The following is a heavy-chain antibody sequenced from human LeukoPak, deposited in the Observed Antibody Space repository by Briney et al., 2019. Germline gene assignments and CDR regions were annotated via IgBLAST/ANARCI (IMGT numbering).Heavy chain of an antibody. Sequence: NPSETLSLTCTVSGGSISSYYWSWIRQPPGKGLEWIGYIYYSGSTNYNPSLKSRVTISVDTSKNQFSLKLSSVTAADTAVYYCARVVAYYYDSSGSWFDPWGQGTLVTVSS. CDR1: GGSISSYY. V-gene: IGHV4-59*01. CDR2: IYYSGST. J-gene: IGHJ5*02. D-gene: IGHD3-22*01. CDR3: ARVVAYYYDSSGSWFDP.